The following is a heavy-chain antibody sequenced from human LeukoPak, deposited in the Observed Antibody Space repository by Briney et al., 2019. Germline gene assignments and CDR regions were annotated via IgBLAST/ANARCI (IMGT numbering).Heavy chain of an antibody. D-gene: IGHD7-27*01. CDR1: GDSVSSTNTA. Sequence: SRTLSLTCALSGDSVSSTNTAWNWIRQSPSRGLEWLGRTYYRSKWYTDYAVSVKSRITINPDTSKNQFSLQLNSLTPEDTAVYYCARGWGFDFWGQGTLVTVSS. CDR3: ARGWGFDF. CDR2: TYYRSKWYT. V-gene: IGHV6-1*01. J-gene: IGHJ4*02.